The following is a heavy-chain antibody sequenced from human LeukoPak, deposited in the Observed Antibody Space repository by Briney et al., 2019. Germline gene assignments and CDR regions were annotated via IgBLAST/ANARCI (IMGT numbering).Heavy chain of an antibody. CDR1: GFTSSSYG. J-gene: IGHJ4*02. V-gene: IGHV3-33*01. D-gene: IGHD3-22*01. Sequence: GGSLRLSSAASGFTSSSYGMHWVRQAPGKGLEWVAVIWYDGSNKYYADSVKGRFTISRDNAKNSLYLQMNSLRAEDTAVYYCAREVGYYYDSSGYYYPYWGQGTLVTVSS. CDR3: AREVGYYYDSSGYYYPY. CDR2: IWYDGSNK.